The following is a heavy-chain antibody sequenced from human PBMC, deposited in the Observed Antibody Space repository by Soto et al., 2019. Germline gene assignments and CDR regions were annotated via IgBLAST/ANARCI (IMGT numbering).Heavy chain of an antibody. Sequence: ESGGGLVQPDRSLRLSCTASGFTFDDYAMHWVRQAPGKGLEWVSGVSWNSGSIGYADSVKGRFTISRDDAKKSVYLQMNSLRIEDTALYYCARSGALSSSDSDYWGQGTLVTVSS. V-gene: IGHV3-9*01. CDR2: VSWNSGSI. J-gene: IGHJ4*02. CDR1: GFTFDDYA. CDR3: ARSGALSSSDSDY. D-gene: IGHD6-6*01.